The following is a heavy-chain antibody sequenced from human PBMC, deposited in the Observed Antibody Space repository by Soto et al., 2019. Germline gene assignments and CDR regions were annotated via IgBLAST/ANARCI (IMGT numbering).Heavy chain of an antibody. Sequence: GGSLRLSCSASGFTFSSYAMHWVRQAPGQGLEYVSAISSNGGSTYYADSVKGRFTISRDNSRNTLYLQMSSLRAEDTAVYYCVKPYSSSHNWFDPWGQGTLVTVSS. V-gene: IGHV3-64D*06. CDR2: ISSNGGST. CDR1: GFTFSSYA. J-gene: IGHJ5*01. CDR3: VKPYSSSHNWFDP. D-gene: IGHD6-13*01.